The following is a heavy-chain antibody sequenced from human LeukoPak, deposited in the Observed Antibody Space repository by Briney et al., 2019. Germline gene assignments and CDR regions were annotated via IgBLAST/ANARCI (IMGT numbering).Heavy chain of an antibody. CDR3: AKHGEAYGDSRTDY. CDR2: INNSGGRI. J-gene: IGHJ4*02. D-gene: IGHD4-17*01. Sequence: GGSLRLSCAASGFTFSSYAMSWVRQAPGKGLEWVSSINNSGGRIYYADSVKGRFTISRDNSKNTLYIQMNSLRAEDTAIYYCAKHGEAYGDSRTDYWGQGILVTVSS. V-gene: IGHV3-23*01. CDR1: GFTFSSYA.